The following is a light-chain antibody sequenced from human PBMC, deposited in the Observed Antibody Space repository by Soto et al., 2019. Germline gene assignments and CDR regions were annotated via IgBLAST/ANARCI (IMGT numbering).Light chain of an antibody. CDR2: WAS. CDR3: QQYYSTPLA. V-gene: IGKV4-1*01. CDR1: QNVLYSSNNKTY. Sequence: DIVMTQSPDSLAVSLGERATINCKSSQNVLYSSNNKTYLAWYQQKPGQPPKLLIYWASTRESGVPDRFSGSGSATHFTLTISSLQAEDVAVSYCQQYYSTPLAFGGGTKVDIK. J-gene: IGKJ4*01.